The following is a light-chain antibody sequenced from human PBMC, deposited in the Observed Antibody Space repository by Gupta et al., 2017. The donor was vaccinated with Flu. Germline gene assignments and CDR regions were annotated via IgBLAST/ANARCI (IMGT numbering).Light chain of an antibody. CDR3: QHENNSPWT. CDR1: QTISTW. V-gene: IGKV1-5*03. J-gene: IGKJ1*01. Sequence: DIQMTQSPSILSASVGDRVTITCRASQTISTWLAWYQQKPGKAPKLLMYKASTVEKGVPSRFSGSGSGAEFILTISSRQPDDFATYYCQHENNSPWTFGQGTKVEIK. CDR2: KAS.